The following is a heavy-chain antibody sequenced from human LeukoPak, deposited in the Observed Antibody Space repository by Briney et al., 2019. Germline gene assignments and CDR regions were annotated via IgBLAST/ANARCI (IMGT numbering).Heavy chain of an antibody. CDR2: ISYDGSNK. J-gene: IGHJ3*02. V-gene: IGHV3-30-3*01. CDR3: ARSWLLLFFDAFDI. Sequence: PGGSLRLSCAASGFTFSSYAMHWVRQAPGKGLEWVAVISYDGSNKYYADSVKGRFTISRDNAKNSLYLQMNSLRAEDTAVYYCARSWLLLFFDAFDIWGQGTMVTVSS. CDR1: GFTFSSYA. D-gene: IGHD3-22*01.